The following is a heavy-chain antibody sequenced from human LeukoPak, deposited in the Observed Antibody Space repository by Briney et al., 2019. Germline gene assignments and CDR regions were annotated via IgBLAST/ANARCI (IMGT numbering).Heavy chain of an antibody. CDR1: GFTFSSYG. D-gene: IGHD6-13*01. J-gene: IGHJ4*02. CDR2: IWYDGSNI. Sequence: GRSLRLSCAASGFTFSSYGMHWVRQAPGKGLEWVAVIWYDGSNIYYADSVKGRFTISRDNSKNTLYLQMNSLRAEDTAVYYCARGRTSSILTTGIDYWGQGTLVTVSS. V-gene: IGHV3-33*01. CDR3: ARGRTSSILTTGIDY.